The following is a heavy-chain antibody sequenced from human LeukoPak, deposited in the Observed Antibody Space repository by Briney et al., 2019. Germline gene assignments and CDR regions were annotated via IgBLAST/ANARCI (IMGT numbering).Heavy chain of an antibody. CDR3: ARVSLGSTPLGDYYYYYYMDV. CDR2: IYHSGST. Sequence: SETLSLTCTVSGYSISSGYYWGWIRQPPGKGLEWIGSIYHSGSTYYNPSLKSRVTISVDTSKNQFSLKLSSVTAADTAVYYCARVSLGSTPLGDYYYYYYMDVWGKGTTVTVSS. D-gene: IGHD2-15*01. CDR1: GYSISSGYY. J-gene: IGHJ6*03. V-gene: IGHV4-38-2*02.